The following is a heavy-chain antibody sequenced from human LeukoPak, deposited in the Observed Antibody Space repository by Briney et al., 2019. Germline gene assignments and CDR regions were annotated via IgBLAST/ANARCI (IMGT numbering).Heavy chain of an antibody. V-gene: IGHV4-59*08. CDR2: IFYSGST. D-gene: IGHD6-13*01. J-gene: IGHJ5*02. CDR1: GGSISSYY. Sequence: TSETLSLTCTVSGGSISSYYWSWIRQPPGKGLEWIGCIFYSGSTNYNPSLKSRVTISVDTSKSQFSLKLSSVTAADTAVYYCARLDPYSSSWYDPLTWGQGTLVTVSS. CDR3: ARLDPYSSSWYDPLT.